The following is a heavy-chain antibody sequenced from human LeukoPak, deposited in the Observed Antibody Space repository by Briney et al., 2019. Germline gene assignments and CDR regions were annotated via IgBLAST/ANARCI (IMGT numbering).Heavy chain of an antibody. V-gene: IGHV3-21*01. CDR3: ASDHCSSTSCYGKDYYYGRGV. J-gene: IGHJ6*02. CDR2: ISSSSSYI. Sequence: GGSLRLSCAVSGFTFCSYSMIWVRQAPGKGLEWVSSISSSSSYIYYADSVKGRFTISRDNAKNSLYLQMNSLRAKDTAVYYCASDHCSSTSCYGKDYYYGRGVWGRGTTVTVSS. CDR1: GFTFCSYS. D-gene: IGHD2-2*01.